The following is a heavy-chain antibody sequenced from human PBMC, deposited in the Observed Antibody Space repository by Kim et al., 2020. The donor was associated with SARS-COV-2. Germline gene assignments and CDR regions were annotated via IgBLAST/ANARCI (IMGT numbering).Heavy chain of an antibody. V-gene: IGHV3-23*01. D-gene: IGHD3-10*01. J-gene: IGHJ4*02. Sequence: GGSLRLSCTVSGFTLTNYPVNWVRQAPGKGLEWVSSISDGGGSTCYADSVKGWFTISRDNSKNTVYLQMNGLRAEDTAVYYCARGQVEITMVLVAFFSSRHCFDYWGQRTLVTVSS. CDR2: ISDGGGST. CDR1: GFTLTNYP. CDR3: ARGQVEITMVLVAFFSSRHCFDY.